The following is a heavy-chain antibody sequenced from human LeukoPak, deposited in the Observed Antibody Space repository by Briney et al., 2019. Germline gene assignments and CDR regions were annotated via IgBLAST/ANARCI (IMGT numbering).Heavy chain of an antibody. D-gene: IGHD6-19*01. CDR1: GGSFSSSSYY. CDR3: ARRSRQWLVPSWFDP. J-gene: IGHJ5*02. CDR2: IYYSGST. Sequence: SETLSLTCAVYGGSFSSSSYYWGWIRQPPGKGLEWIGSIYYSGSTYYNPSLKSRVTISVDTSKNQFSLKLSSVTAADTAVYYCARRSRQWLVPSWFDPWGQGTLVTVSS. V-gene: IGHV4-39*01.